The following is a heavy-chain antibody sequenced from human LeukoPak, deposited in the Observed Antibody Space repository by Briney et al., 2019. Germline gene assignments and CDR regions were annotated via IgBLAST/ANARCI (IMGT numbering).Heavy chain of an antibody. V-gene: IGHV3-48*04. CDR1: GFTFSSYW. J-gene: IGHJ3*02. Sequence: PGGSLRLSCAASGFTFSSYWMSWVRQAPGKGLEWVSYISSSGSTISYADSVKGRFTISRDNAKNSLYLQMNSLRAEDTAVYFCAREGALTVTKDAFDIWGQGTMVTVSS. CDR3: AREGALTVTKDAFDI. CDR2: ISSSGSTI. D-gene: IGHD4-17*01.